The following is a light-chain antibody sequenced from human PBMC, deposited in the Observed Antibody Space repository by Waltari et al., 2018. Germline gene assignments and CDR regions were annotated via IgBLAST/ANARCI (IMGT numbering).Light chain of an antibody. CDR1: SSDVGGYHY. CDR2: EVN. CDR3: SSYAGSDIWV. Sequence: QSARTQPPSASGSPGQSVAIHCTGTSSDVGGYHYVYWYQQHPCKAPKLMIYEVNKRPSGVPDRFSGSKSGNTASLTVSGLQAEDEADYYCSSYAGSDIWVFGGGTRLTVL. J-gene: IGLJ3*02. V-gene: IGLV2-8*01.